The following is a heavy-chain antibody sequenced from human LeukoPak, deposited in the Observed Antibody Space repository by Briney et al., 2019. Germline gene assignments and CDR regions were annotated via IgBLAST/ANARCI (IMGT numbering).Heavy chain of an antibody. CDR2: IGYRSSPI. CDR1: GFTLTSYS. Sequence: GGSLRLSCTASGFTLTSYSMNWVRQAPGKGLEWISYIGYRSSPIHYADSVKGRFTISRDNAKNSLYLQMNSLRTEDTAVYYCARDRSSGWYYYYYYMDVWGKGTTVTISS. D-gene: IGHD6-19*01. CDR3: ARDRSSGWYYYYYYMDV. J-gene: IGHJ6*03. V-gene: IGHV3-48*01.